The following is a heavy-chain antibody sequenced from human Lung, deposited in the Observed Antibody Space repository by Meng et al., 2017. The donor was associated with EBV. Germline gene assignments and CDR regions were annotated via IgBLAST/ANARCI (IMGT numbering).Heavy chain of an antibody. V-gene: IGHV4-59*08. CDR1: GVSISTYY. Sequence: QVQLQESGPGLVKPSETLSLTCPVSGVSISTYYWSWIRQPPGKGLEWIGYIYYSGSTNYNPSLKSRVTISVDTSKNQFSLKLNSVTAADTAVYYCARHDGGYGDYFDHWGQGTLVTGSS. D-gene: IGHD5-12*01. CDR3: ARHDGGYGDYFDH. J-gene: IGHJ4*02. CDR2: IYYSGST.